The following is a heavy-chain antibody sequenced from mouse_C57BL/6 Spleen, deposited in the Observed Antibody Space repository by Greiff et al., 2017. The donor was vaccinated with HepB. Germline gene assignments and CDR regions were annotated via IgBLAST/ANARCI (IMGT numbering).Heavy chain of an antibody. Sequence: VKLMESGAELMKPGASVKLSCKATGYTFTGLEWIGEILPGSGSTNYNEKFKGKATFTADTSSNTAYMQLSSLTTEDSAIYYCARGRLRYAMDYWGQGTSVTVSS. CDR2: ILPGSGST. CDR1: GYTFTG. D-gene: IGHD1-1*01. CDR3: ARGRLRYAMDY. J-gene: IGHJ4*01. V-gene: IGHV1-9*01.